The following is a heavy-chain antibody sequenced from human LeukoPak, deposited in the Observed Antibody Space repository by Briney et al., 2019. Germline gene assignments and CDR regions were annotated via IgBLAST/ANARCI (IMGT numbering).Heavy chain of an antibody. CDR3: ARFVRGSSLQENPVDI. CDR1: GYTFTGYY. CDR2: INPNSGGT. J-gene: IGHJ3*02. Sequence: ASVKVSCKASGYTFTGYYMHWVRQAPGQGLEWMGWINPNSGGTNYAQKFQGRVTMTRDTSISTAYMELSRLRSDDTAVYYCARFVRGSSLQENPVDIRGQGTMVTVSS. D-gene: IGHD6-13*01. V-gene: IGHV1-2*02.